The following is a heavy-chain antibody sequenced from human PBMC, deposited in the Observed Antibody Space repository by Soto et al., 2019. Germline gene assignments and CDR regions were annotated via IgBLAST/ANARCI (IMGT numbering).Heavy chain of an antibody. CDR3: ARRPLGSCSGGSCYRPYYFDY. Sequence: SETLSLTCTVSGDSINSSPYYGGWIRQPPGKGLEWIGKIYSSGTTYYNSSLETRVTISLDTSRNQFSLKLNSVTAADTAVYYCARRPLGSCSGGSCYRPYYFDYWGQGILVTVSS. CDR2: IYSSGTT. D-gene: IGHD2-15*01. CDR1: GDSINSSPYY. J-gene: IGHJ4*02. V-gene: IGHV4-39*01.